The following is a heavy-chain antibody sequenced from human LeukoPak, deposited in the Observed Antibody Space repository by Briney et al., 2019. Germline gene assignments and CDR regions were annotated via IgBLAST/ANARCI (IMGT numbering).Heavy chain of an antibody. Sequence: ASVKVSCKASGYTFINYGISWVRQAPGQGLEWMGWINTNTGNPTYAQGFTGRFVFSLDTSVSTAYLQISSLKAEDTAVYYCARVPVTPHDAFDIWGQGTMVTVSS. V-gene: IGHV7-4-1*02. J-gene: IGHJ3*02. CDR3: ARVPVTPHDAFDI. D-gene: IGHD4-17*01. CDR1: GYTFINYG. CDR2: INTNTGNP.